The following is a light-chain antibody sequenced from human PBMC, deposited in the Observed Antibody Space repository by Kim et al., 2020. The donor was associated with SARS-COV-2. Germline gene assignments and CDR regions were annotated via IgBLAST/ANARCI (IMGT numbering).Light chain of an antibody. CDR3: QVWDRSSDHVI. CDR2: YDK. Sequence: ATGNTAMSICGGDNIETKSVQWYQQKPGQAPVLVIYYDKDRPSAIPERFSGSNSGHTATLTITRVEAGDEADYFCQVWDRSSDHVIFGGGTQLTVL. CDR1: NIETKS. J-gene: IGLJ2*01. V-gene: IGLV3-21*04.